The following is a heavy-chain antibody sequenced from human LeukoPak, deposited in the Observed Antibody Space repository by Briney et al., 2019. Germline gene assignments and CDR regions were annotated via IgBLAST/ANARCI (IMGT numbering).Heavy chain of an antibody. CDR1: GYPFTSYG. J-gene: IGHJ4*02. Sequence: ASVKVSCKASGYPFTSYGISWVRQAPGQGLQWMGWISTYNGNTNYAQKLQGRVTMTTDTSTSTAYMELSSLRSEDTAVYYCAREGTPYLGYGSGSYYKTFDYWGQGTLVTVSS. V-gene: IGHV1-18*01. CDR2: ISTYNGNT. D-gene: IGHD3-10*01. CDR3: AREGTPYLGYGSGSYYKTFDY.